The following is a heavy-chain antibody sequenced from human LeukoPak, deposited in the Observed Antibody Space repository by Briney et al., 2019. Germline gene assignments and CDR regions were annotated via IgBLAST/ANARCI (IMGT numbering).Heavy chain of an antibody. D-gene: IGHD1-14*01. Sequence: QPGGSLRLSCAGSGFTFRDYAVHWVRQAPGKGLEWVATMSFDGSESHYGDAVKGRFSISRDNSKNMMYLQMNSLRPEDTALYFCVRALTPGDYYYMDVWGKGTAVTVSS. J-gene: IGHJ6*03. CDR2: MSFDGSES. CDR1: GFTFRDYA. CDR3: VRALTPGDYYYMDV. V-gene: IGHV3-30*04.